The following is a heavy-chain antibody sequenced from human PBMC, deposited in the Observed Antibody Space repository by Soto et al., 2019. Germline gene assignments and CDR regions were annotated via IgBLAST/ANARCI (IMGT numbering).Heavy chain of an antibody. Sequence: EVQLVESGGGLVQPGGSLRLSCAASGFTFSGYWMHRVRQAPGKGLVWVSRINNDGSDTTYADSVRGRFTISRDNAKNTLYLQMNSLSAEDTAVYFCARGGSGDFDYWGQGTLVTVSS. CDR2: INNDGSDT. V-gene: IGHV3-74*01. CDR3: ARGGSGDFDY. CDR1: GFTFSGYW. D-gene: IGHD3-10*01. J-gene: IGHJ4*02.